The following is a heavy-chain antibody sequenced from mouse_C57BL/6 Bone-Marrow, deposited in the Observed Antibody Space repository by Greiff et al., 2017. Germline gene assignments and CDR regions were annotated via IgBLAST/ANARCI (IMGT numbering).Heavy chain of an antibody. Sequence: EVQGVESGGDLVKPGGSLKLSCAASGFTFSSYGMSWVRQTPDKRLEWVATISSGGSYTYYPDSVKGRFTISRDNAKNTLYLQMSSLKSEDTAMYYCARRGYDDGNYFDYWGQGTTLTVSS. CDR3: ARRGYDDGNYFDY. V-gene: IGHV5-6*01. CDR2: ISSGGSYT. J-gene: IGHJ2*01. D-gene: IGHD2-2*01. CDR1: GFTFSSYG.